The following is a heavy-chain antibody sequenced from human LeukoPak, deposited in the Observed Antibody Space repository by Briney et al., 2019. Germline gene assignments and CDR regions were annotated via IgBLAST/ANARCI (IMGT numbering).Heavy chain of an antibody. CDR2: INWNGGST. Sequence: GGSLRLSCAASGFTFDDYGMSWVRQAPGKGLELVSGINWNGGSTGYADSVKGRFTISRDNAKNSLYLQMNSLRAEDTALYYCPRISLTTGSYYYYYMDVWGKGTTVTVSS. CDR1: GFTFDDYG. D-gene: IGHD4-17*01. J-gene: IGHJ6*03. V-gene: IGHV3-20*04. CDR3: PRISLTTGSYYYYYMDV.